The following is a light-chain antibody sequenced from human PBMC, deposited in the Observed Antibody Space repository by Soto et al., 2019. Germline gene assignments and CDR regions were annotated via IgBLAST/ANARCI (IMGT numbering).Light chain of an antibody. V-gene: IGKV3-20*01. CDR3: QQYGGSPRT. CDR2: GAS. Sequence: EILLTQSPGTLSLSPGERATLSCRASQSINNNYLAWYQQTRGQAPRLLIYGASSRATGIPDRFSGSGSGRDYTLTTSSLEPADFAAYYCQQYGGSPRTFGQGTKVEIK. J-gene: IGKJ1*01. CDR1: QSINNNY.